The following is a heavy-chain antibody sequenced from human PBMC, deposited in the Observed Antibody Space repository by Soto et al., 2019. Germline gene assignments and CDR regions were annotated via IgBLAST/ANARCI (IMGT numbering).Heavy chain of an antibody. J-gene: IGHJ4*02. V-gene: IGHV1-2*04. Sequence: QVQLVQSGAEVKKPGASVKVSCKASGYTFTGYYMHWVRQAPGQGLEWMGWINPNSGGTNYAQKFQGWVTMTRDTSISTAYMELSRLRSDDTAVYYCARVREGLRLLEWPLFDYWGQGTLVTVSS. CDR3: ARVREGLRLLEWPLFDY. D-gene: IGHD3-3*01. CDR2: INPNSGGT. CDR1: GYTFTGYY.